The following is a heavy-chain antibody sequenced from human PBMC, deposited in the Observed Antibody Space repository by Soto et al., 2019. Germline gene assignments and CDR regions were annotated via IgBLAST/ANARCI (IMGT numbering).Heavy chain of an antibody. CDR1: GGSFSGYY. Sequence: SETLSLTCAVYGGSFSGYYWSWIRQPPGKGLEWIGEINHSGSTNYNPSLKSRVTISVDTSKNQFSLKLSSVTAADTAVYYCARGILTFDYWGQETLVTVSS. CDR2: INHSGST. V-gene: IGHV4-34*01. J-gene: IGHJ4*02. D-gene: IGHD3-9*01. CDR3: ARGILTFDY.